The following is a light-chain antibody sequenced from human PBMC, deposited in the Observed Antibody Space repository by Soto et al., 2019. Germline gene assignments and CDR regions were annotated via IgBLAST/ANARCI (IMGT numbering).Light chain of an antibody. J-gene: IGKJ1*01. Sequence: DVVMTQSPLSLPVTLGQPASISCRSSQSLVHSDGNTYLNWFQQRPGQPPRRLINTVSNRDSGVPHTFSGSGSCTVFTLTINRVEPDDFAVYYCLQHTHFPFTFGQGTKVEIK. V-gene: IGKV2-30*02. CDR2: TVS. CDR3: LQHTHFPFT. CDR1: QSLVHSDGNTY.